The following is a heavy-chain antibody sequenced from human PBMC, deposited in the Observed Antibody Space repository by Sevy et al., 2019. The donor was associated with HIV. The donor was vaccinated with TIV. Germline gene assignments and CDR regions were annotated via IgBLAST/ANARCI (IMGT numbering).Heavy chain of an antibody. Sequence: GGSLRLSCAASGFTFSNYAMHWVRQAPGKGLEWVAVISYDGSNKYYADSVKGRFTISRDNSKNTLSLQMNSLRAEDTAVYYCAREDDFVWWSYRAYFDYWGQGTLVTVSS. V-gene: IGHV3-30*04. CDR2: ISYDGSNK. CDR3: AREDDFVWWSYRAYFDY. J-gene: IGHJ4*02. CDR1: GFTFSNYA. D-gene: IGHD3-16*02.